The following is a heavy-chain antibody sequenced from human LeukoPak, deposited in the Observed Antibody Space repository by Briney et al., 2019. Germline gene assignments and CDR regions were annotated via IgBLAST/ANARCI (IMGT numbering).Heavy chain of an antibody. CDR2: IYYSGST. Sequence: SETLSLTCTVYGGSISSSSYYWGWIRQPPGKGLEWIGSIYYSGSTYYNPSLKSLVAISVDTSKNQFSLTLRSVTAADTAVYYCARYTPGRSYGGSPAFDIWGQGTMVTVSS. V-gene: IGHV4-39*01. D-gene: IGHD3-10*01. CDR3: ARYTPGRSYGGSPAFDI. J-gene: IGHJ3*02. CDR1: GGSISSSSYY.